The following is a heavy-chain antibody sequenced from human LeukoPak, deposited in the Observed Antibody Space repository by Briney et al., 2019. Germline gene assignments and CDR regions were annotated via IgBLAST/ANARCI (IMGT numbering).Heavy chain of an antibody. CDR2: ITWDSGTT. CDR3: AEDHSSSWYDNYFDS. CDR1: GFTFDDYA. Sequence: PGRSLRLSCAASGFTFDDYAMHWVRQVPGKGLEWVSGITWDSGTTGYADSVKGRSTISRDNAKNSLYLQMSSLRPEDTALYYCAEDHSSSWYDNYFDSWGQGTRVTVSS. J-gene: IGHJ4*02. V-gene: IGHV3-9*01. D-gene: IGHD6-13*01.